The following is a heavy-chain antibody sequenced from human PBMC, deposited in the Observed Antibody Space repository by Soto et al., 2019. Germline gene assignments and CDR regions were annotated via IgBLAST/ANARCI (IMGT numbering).Heavy chain of an antibody. D-gene: IGHD6-19*01. J-gene: IGHJ4*02. CDR3: ARVGDSSGWYYFDY. CDR1: GFTFSSYD. CDR2: IGTAGDT. Sequence: GGSLRLSCAASGFTFSSYDMHWVRQATGKGLEWVSAIGTAGDTYYPGSVKGRFTISRENAKNSLYLQMNSLRAGDTAVYYCARVGDSSGWYYFDYWGQGTLVTVSS. V-gene: IGHV3-13*01.